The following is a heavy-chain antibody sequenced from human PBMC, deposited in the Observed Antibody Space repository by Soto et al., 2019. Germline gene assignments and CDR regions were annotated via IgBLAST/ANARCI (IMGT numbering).Heavy chain of an antibody. Sequence: PGGSLRLSCATSGLSFSDSYMSWSRQAPGKGLEWISYISPRSTFRDYADSVKGRFTISRDSVKNSLYLQMNNLTADDTGVYYCARGGGGGLFDPWGQGSVVTVSS. CDR3: ARGGGGGLFDP. J-gene: IGHJ5*02. CDR2: ISPRSTFR. D-gene: IGHD2-21*01. CDR1: GLSFSDSY. V-gene: IGHV3-11*06.